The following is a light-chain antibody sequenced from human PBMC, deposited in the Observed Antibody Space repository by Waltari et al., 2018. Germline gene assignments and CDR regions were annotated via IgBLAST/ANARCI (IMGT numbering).Light chain of an antibody. CDR2: DAS. J-gene: IGKJ4*01. Sequence: EIVLTQSPATLSFSPGERATLSCRASQSLIYYLAWCQQKPGQAPRLLIYDASSRATGIPARFSGSGSGTDFTLTISSLEPEDFAVYYCQQRYNWPLTFGGGTKVEIK. V-gene: IGKV3-11*01. CDR1: QSLIYY. CDR3: QQRYNWPLT.